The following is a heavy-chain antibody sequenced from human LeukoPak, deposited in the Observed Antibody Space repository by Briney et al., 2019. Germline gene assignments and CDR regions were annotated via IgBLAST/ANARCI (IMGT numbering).Heavy chain of an antibody. V-gene: IGHV1-69*04. D-gene: IGHD3-22*01. J-gene: IGHJ4*02. Sequence: GASVKVSCKASGGTFSSYAISWVRQAPGQGLEWMGRIIPILGIANYAQKFQGRVTITADKSTSTAYMELSSLRSEDTAVYYCARALTMIVVVIGYWGQGTLVTVSS. CDR1: GGTFSSYA. CDR2: IIPILGIA. CDR3: ARALTMIVVVIGY.